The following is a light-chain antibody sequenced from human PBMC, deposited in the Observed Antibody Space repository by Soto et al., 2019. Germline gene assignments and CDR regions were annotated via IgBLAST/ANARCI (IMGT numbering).Light chain of an antibody. J-gene: IGKJ4*01. CDR1: QSVSSSY. CDR3: QQYGSSPRT. Sequence: EIVLTQSPGTLSLSPGERATLSCRASQSVSSSYLAWYQQKPGQAPRLLLYDASSRATGIPDRFSGSGSGTDFTLTISTLEPEDFEVYYCQQYGSSPRTFGGGTKVDIK. V-gene: IGKV3-20*01. CDR2: DAS.